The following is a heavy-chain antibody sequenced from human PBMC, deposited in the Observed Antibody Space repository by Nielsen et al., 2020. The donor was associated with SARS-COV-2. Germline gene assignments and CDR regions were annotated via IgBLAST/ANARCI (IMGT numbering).Heavy chain of an antibody. CDR2: INSDGSST. CDR3: ARITGTPNFDY. V-gene: IGHV3-74*01. Sequence: GGSLRLSCAASGFTFSSYWMHWVRQAPGKGLVWVSRINSDGSSTSYADSVKGRFTISRDNAKNTLYLQMNSLRAEDTAVYYCARITGTPNFDYWGQGTLVTVSS. CDR1: GFTFSSYW. J-gene: IGHJ4*02. D-gene: IGHD1-20*01.